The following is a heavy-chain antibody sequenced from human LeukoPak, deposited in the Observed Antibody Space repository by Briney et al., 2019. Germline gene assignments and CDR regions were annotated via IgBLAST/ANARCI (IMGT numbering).Heavy chain of an antibody. CDR3: AREGLWGAARDAFDI. V-gene: IGHV3-48*03. J-gene: IGHJ3*02. Sequence: GGSLRLSCAASGFTFSTYEMNWVRQAPGKGLEWVSYISISGTTIYYADSVKGRFTISRDNAKNSLYLQMNSLRVEDMAVYYCAREGLWGAARDAFDIWGQGTMVTVSS. CDR1: GFTFSTYE. D-gene: IGHD6-6*01. CDR2: ISISGTTI.